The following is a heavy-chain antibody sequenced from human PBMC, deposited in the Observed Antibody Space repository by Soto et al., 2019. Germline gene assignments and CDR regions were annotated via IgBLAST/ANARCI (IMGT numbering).Heavy chain of an antibody. CDR3: AKDQMGYYYDRSGFY. CDR1: GFTFSSYA. D-gene: IGHD3-22*01. V-gene: IGHV3-23*01. Sequence: GGSLRLSCAASGFTFSSYAMNWVRQAPGKGLEWVSVISGSADSTYYADSVKGRFTIARDNSRNTLYLQMNSLRAEDTAVYYCAKDQMGYYYDRSGFYWGQGTLVTVSS. CDR2: ISGSADST. J-gene: IGHJ4*02.